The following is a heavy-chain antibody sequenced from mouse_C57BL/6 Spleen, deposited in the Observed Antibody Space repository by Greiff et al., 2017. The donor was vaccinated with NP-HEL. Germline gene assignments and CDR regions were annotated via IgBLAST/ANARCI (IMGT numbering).Heavy chain of an antibody. Sequence: VQLQESGAELVRPGASVTLSCKASGYTFTDYEMHWVKQTPVHGLEWIGAIDPETGGTAYNQKFKGKAILTADKSSSTAYMELRSLTSEDSAVYYCTRWPGAGYFDGWGQGTTLTVSS. CDR3: TRWPGAGYFDG. CDR2: IDPETGGT. D-gene: IGHD4-1*01. CDR1: GYTFTDYE. J-gene: IGHJ2*01. V-gene: IGHV1-15*01.